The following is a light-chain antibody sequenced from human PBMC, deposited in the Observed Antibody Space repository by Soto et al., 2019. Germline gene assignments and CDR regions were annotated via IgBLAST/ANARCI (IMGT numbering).Light chain of an antibody. V-gene: IGKV3-20*01. J-gene: IGKJ1*01. CDR3: QHYGSSWT. CDR1: QSVSSSY. Sequence: EIVLTQSPGTLSLSPGERATLSCRASQSVSSSYLVWHQQKPGQAPRLLIYGASSRATGIPDRFSGSGSGADFTLTISRLEPEDFAVYYCQHYGSSWTFGQGTKVDIK. CDR2: GAS.